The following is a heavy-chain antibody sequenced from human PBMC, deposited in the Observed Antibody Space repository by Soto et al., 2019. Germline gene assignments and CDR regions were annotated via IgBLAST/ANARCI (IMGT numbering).Heavy chain of an antibody. CDR3: ARIHYDSSGSQGLYFDY. V-gene: IGHV2-70*01. Sequence: GSGPTLVNPTQTLTLTCTFSGFSLSTSGMCVSWIRQPPGKALEWLALIDWDDDKYYSTSLKTRLTISKDTSKNQVVLTMTNMDPVDTATYYCARIHYDSSGSQGLYFDYWGQGTLVTVSS. J-gene: IGHJ4*02. CDR2: IDWDDDK. CDR1: GFSLSTSGMC. D-gene: IGHD3-22*01.